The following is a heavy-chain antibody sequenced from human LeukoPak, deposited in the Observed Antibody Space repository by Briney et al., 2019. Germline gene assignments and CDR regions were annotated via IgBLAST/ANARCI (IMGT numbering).Heavy chain of an antibody. CDR1: GFTFSSYW. CDR2: IKQDGSEK. D-gene: IGHD6-13*01. Sequence: PGGSLRLSCAASGFTFSSYWMSWVRQAPGKGLEWVANIKQDGSEKSYVDSVKGRFTFSRDNAKNSLYLQMNSLRAEDTAVYYCARGGAAAARKRGVDYWGQGTLVTVSS. V-gene: IGHV3-7*01. CDR3: ARGGAAAARKRGVDY. J-gene: IGHJ4*02.